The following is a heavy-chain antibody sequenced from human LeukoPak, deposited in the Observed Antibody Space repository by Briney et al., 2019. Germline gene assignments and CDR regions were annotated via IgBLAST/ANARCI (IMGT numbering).Heavy chain of an antibody. D-gene: IGHD2-15*01. CDR3: ARPVGDYCSGGSCYSADY. J-gene: IGHJ4*02. CDR1: GFTFSSYA. V-gene: IGHV3-30*03. CDR2: ISFDGSNK. Sequence: PGRSLRLSCAASGFTFSSYAMHWVRQAPGKGLEWVAVISFDGSNKYYADSVKGRFTISRDNSKNTLYLQMNSLRTEDTAVYYCARPVGDYCSGGSCYSADYWGQGTLVTVSS.